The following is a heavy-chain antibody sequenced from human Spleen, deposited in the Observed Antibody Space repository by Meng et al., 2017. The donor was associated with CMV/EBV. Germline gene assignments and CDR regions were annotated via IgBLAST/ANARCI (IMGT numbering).Heavy chain of an antibody. Sequence: GESLKISCTASGFTFGDYAMSWVRQAPGKGLEWVGFIRSKAYGGTTEYAASVKGRFTISRDDSKSIAYLQMNSLRAEDTAVYYCARGGIRWNYDWFDPWGQGTLVTVSS. J-gene: IGHJ5*02. D-gene: IGHD1-7*01. CDR3: ARGGIRWNYDWFDP. CDR2: IRSKAYGGTT. V-gene: IGHV3-49*04. CDR1: GFTFGDYA.